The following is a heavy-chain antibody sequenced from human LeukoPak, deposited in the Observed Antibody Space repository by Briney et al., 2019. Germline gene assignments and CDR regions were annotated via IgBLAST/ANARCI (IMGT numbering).Heavy chain of an antibody. Sequence: SETLSLTCTVSGGSVSSGSYYWSWIRQPPGKGLEWIGYIYYSGSTNYNPSLKSRVTISVDTSKNQFSLKLSSATAADTAVYYCARVKIMGGSYYLGFDPWGQGTLVTVSS. CDR2: IYYSGST. D-gene: IGHD1-26*01. V-gene: IGHV4-61*01. J-gene: IGHJ5*02. CDR1: GGSVSSGSYY. CDR3: ARVKIMGGSYYLGFDP.